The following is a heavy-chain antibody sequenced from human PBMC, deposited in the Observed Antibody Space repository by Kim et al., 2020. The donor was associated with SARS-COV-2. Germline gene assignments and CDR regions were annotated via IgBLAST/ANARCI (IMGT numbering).Heavy chain of an antibody. J-gene: IGHJ2*01. Sequence: GGSLRLSCAASGFTFSNAWMSWVRQAPGKGLEWVGRIKSKTDGGTTDYAAPVKGRFTISSDDSKNTLYLQMNSLKTEDTAVYYCTTDGPPGRYFDWLLPHYSSWYFDFWGRGTLVTVSS. D-gene: IGHD3-9*01. CDR2: IKSKTDGGTT. V-gene: IGHV3-15*01. CDR3: TTDGPPGRYFDWLLPHYSSWYFDF. CDR1: GFTFSNAW.